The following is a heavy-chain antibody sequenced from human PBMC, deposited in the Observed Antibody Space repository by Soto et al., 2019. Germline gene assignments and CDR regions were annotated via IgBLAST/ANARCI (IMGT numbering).Heavy chain of an antibody. J-gene: IGHJ4*02. CDR3: ASRSSGWYFDY. V-gene: IGHV3-74*01. D-gene: IGHD6-19*01. Sequence: GGSLRLSCAASGFTFSSYGMHWVRQAPGKGPVWVSRINSDGSSTYYADSVKGRFTISRDNAKNTLYLQMNSLRAEDTAVYYCASRSSGWYFDYWGQGTLVTVSS. CDR2: INSDGSST. CDR1: GFTFSSYG.